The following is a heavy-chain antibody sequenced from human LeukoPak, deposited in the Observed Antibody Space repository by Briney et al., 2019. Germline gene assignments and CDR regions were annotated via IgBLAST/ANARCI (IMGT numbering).Heavy chain of an antibody. CDR1: GFTVSSNY. J-gene: IGHJ3*02. D-gene: IGHD6-19*01. V-gene: IGHV3-66*01. Sequence: GGSLRLSCAASGFTVSSNYMSWVRRAPGKGLEWVSVIYSGGSTYYADSVKGRFTISRDNSKNTLYLQMNSLRAEDTAVYYCARKRIAVAGNRAFDIWGQGTMVTVSS. CDR2: IYSGGST. CDR3: ARKRIAVAGNRAFDI.